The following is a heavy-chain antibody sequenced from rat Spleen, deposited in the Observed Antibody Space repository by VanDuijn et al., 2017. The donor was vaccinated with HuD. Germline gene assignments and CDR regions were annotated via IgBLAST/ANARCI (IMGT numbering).Heavy chain of an antibody. CDR3: ATDGYYDGIYYSVYVMDA. CDR1: GFTYNDYA. V-gene: IGHV5S23*01. D-gene: IGHD1-12*02. J-gene: IGHJ4*01. Sequence: EVQLVESGGGLVQPGGSLKLSCAASGFTYNDYAMAWVRQAPAKGLEWVATISTGGGDTYYRDSVKGRFTISRDNAKSTLYLQMDSLKSEDTATYYCATDGYYDGIYYSVYVMDAWAQGASVTVSS. CDR2: ISTGGGDT.